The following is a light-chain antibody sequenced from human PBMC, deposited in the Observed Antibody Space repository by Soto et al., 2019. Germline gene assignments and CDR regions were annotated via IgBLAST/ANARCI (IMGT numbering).Light chain of an antibody. CDR3: QQYNDWPT. CDR1: HSVSSN. CDR2: GAS. J-gene: IGKJ1*01. Sequence: IVKERSPPTPSVSPKEKATLPCRASHSVSSNLAWYQRKPGQAPRLLIHGASTRATGFPARFSGSGSGTEFTLTISSLQSEDFAVYYCQQYNDWPTFGQGTKVDIK. V-gene: IGKV3-15*01.